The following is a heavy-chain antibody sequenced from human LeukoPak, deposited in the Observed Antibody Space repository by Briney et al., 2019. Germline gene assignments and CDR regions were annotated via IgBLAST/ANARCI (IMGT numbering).Heavy chain of an antibody. V-gene: IGHV5-51*01. Sequence: GGSLKISCTASGYDFANSWIGWVRQMPGKGLEWMGIIYPRDSDTIYSPSFQGQVTISADKSIRTAYLQWSSLTASDTAMYYCARGERAMATRKAGFDYWGQGTLVTVSS. CDR1: GYDFANSW. CDR3: ARGERAMATRKAGFDY. J-gene: IGHJ4*02. D-gene: IGHD5-24*01. CDR2: IYPRDSDT.